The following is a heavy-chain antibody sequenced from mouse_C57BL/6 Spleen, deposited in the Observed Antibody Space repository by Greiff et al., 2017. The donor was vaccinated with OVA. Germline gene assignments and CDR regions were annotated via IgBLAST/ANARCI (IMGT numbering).Heavy chain of an antibody. CDR3: ARHGQLRLLDAMDY. CDR2: IWSDGST. J-gene: IGHJ4*01. D-gene: IGHD3-2*02. V-gene: IGHV2-6-1*01. Sequence: VQVVESGPGLVAPSQSLSITCTVSGFSLTSYGVHWVRQPPGKGLEWLVVIWSDGSTTYNSALKSRLSISKDNSKSQVFLKMNSLQTDDTAMYYCARHGQLRLLDAMDYWGQGTSVTVSS. CDR1: GFSLTSYG.